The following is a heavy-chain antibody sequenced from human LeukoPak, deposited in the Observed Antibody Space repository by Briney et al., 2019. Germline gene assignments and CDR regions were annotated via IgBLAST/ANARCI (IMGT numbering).Heavy chain of an antibody. V-gene: IGHV4-34*01. CDR2: INHSGST. J-gene: IGHJ5*02. D-gene: IGHD2-2*01. CDR1: GGSFSDYY. CDR3: ARALPWGFYCSSTGCPPRWGWFDP. Sequence: PSETLSLTCAVYGGSFSDYYWSWIRQPPGKGLEWIGEINHSGSTNYNPSLKSRVTISVDTSKNQFSLKLSSVTAADTAVYYCARALPWGFYCSSTGCPPRWGWFDPWGQGTLVTVSS.